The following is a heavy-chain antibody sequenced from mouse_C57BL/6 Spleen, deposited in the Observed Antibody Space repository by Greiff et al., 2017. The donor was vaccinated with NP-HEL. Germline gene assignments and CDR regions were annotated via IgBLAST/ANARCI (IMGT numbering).Heavy chain of an antibody. Sequence: QVQLKQSGPELVKPGASVKISCKASGYAFSSSWMNWVKQRPGKGLEWIGRIYPGDGDTNYNGKFKGKATLTADKSSSTAYMQRSSLTSEDSAVYFCASEVLYGSSYPFAYWGQGTLVTVSA. V-gene: IGHV1-82*01. CDR3: ASEVLYGSSYPFAY. J-gene: IGHJ3*01. D-gene: IGHD1-1*01. CDR2: IYPGDGDT. CDR1: GYAFSSSW.